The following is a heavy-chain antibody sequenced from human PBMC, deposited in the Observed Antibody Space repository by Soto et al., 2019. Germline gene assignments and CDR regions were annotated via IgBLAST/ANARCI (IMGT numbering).Heavy chain of an antibody. J-gene: IGHJ4*02. CDR2: ISAYNGNT. Sequence: ASVKVSCKASGYTFTSYGISWVRQAPGQGLEWMGWISAYNGNTNYAQKCQGRDTMTTDTSTSTAYLELRRMSSDDPAVYYCEGDGWRDGYDYGPDFWGQGTLVTVSS. CDR3: EGDGWRDGYDYGPDF. CDR1: GYTFTSYG. V-gene: IGHV1-18*01. D-gene: IGHD5-12*01.